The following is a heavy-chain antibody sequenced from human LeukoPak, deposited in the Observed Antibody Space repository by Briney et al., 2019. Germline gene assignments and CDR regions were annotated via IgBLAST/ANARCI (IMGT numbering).Heavy chain of an antibody. J-gene: IGHJ4*02. Sequence: ASVKVSCKASGYTFTSYGISWVRQAPGQGLEWMGWISAYNGNTNYAQKLQGRVTMTTDTSTSTAYMELRSLRSDDTAVCYCARDLTENYYGSGSYPYYFDYWGQGTLVTVSS. D-gene: IGHD3-10*01. CDR3: ARDLTENYYGSGSYPYYFDY. CDR1: GYTFTSYG. CDR2: ISAYNGNT. V-gene: IGHV1-18*01.